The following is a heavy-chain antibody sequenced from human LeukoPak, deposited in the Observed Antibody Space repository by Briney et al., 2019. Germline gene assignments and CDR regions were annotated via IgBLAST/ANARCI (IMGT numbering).Heavy chain of an antibody. J-gene: IGHJ4*02. Sequence: PGGSLRLSCAASGFTFSSYWMSWVRQAPGKGLEWVANIKQDGSEKYYVDSVKGRFTISRDNAKNSLYLQMNSLRAEDTAVYYCARDGASRYSYGLYYFDYWDQGTLVTVSS. D-gene: IGHD5-18*01. CDR2: IKQDGSEK. V-gene: IGHV3-7*03. CDR3: ARDGASRYSYGLYYFDY. CDR1: GFTFSSYW.